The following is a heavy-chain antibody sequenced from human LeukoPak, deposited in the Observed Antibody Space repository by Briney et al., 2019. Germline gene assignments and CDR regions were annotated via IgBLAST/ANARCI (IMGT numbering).Heavy chain of an antibody. CDR1: GGSISNYY. CDR2: IYYRGST. V-gene: IGHV4-59*01. CDR3: ARDRPLLGLDY. J-gene: IGHJ4*02. Sequence: SETLSLTCTVSGGSISNYYWSWIRQPPGKGLEWIGYIYYRGSTNYNPSLKSRVTMSVDTSKNQFSLKLSSVTAADTAVYYCARDRPLLGLDYWGQGTLVTVSS. D-gene: IGHD2-8*02.